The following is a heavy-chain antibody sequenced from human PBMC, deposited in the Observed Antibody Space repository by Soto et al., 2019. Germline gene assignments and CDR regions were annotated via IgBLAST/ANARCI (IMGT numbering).Heavy chain of an antibody. V-gene: IGHV2-26*01. CDR2: IFSNDEK. D-gene: IGHD4-17*01. CDR3: AWISYYGDHRMFDF. J-gene: IGHJ4*01. Sequence: SGPTLVNPTETLTLTCTVSGFSLSNVRMGVSWIRQPPGKALEWLAHIFSNDEKSYNTSLKSRLTISKDTSKSQVVLTMTNMDPVDTATYYCAWISYYGDHRMFDFWGQGTLVTVSS. CDR1: GFSLSNVRMG.